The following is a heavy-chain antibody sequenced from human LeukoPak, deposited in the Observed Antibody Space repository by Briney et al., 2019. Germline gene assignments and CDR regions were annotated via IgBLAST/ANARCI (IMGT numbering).Heavy chain of an antibody. D-gene: IGHD3-10*01. CDR2: ISYDGSTK. CDR3: ARDIYQITMLRGADTYHYYVMDV. J-gene: IGHJ6*02. CDR1: GITFSNSW. Sequence: PGGSLRLSCAASGITFSNSWMHWVRQAPGKGLEWVALISYDGSTKYYIDSVKGRFTISRDNSKNTLYLQMNSLRAEDTAVYYCARDIYQITMLRGADTYHYYVMDVWGQGTTVTVSS. V-gene: IGHV3-30-3*01.